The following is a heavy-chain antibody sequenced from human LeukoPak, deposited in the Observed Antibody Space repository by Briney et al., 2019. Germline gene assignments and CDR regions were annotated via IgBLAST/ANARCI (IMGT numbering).Heavy chain of an antibody. CDR2: FDPEDGET. J-gene: IGHJ4*02. D-gene: IGHD2-21*02. V-gene: IGHV1-24*01. CDR3: ATDGKGCGGDCYWDY. Sequence: ASVKVSCKVSGYTLTELSMHWVRQGPGRGLEWMGSFDPEDGETIYAQKFQGRVTMTEDTSTDTAYMELSSLRSEDTAVYYCATDGKGCGGDCYWDYWGQGTLVTVSS. CDR1: GYTLTELS.